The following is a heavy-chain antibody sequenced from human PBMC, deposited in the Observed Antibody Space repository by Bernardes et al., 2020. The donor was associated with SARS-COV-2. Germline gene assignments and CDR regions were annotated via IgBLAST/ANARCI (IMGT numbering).Heavy chain of an antibody. Sequence: GGSLRLSCAASGFTFSSYGMHWVRQAPGKGLEWVAVIWYDGSNKYYADSVKGRFTISRDNSKNTLYLQMNSLRAEDTAVYYCARDPTDPYDFWSGYSYGMDVWGQGTMVTVSS. V-gene: IGHV3-33*01. CDR1: GFTFSSYG. J-gene: IGHJ6*02. D-gene: IGHD3-3*01. CDR3: ARDPTDPYDFWSGYSYGMDV. CDR2: IWYDGSNK.